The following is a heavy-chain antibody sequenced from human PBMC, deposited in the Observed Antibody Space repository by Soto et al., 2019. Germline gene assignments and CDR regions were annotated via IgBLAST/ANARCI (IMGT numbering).Heavy chain of an antibody. CDR1: GYSFTSYW. V-gene: IGHV5-51*01. Sequence: GESLKISCKGSGYSFTSYWIGWVRQMPGKGLEWMGIIYPGDSDTRYSPSFQGQVTILADKSISTAYLQWSSLKASDTAMYYCARSPGYCSSTSCYEDYYGMDVWGQGTTVTVSS. CDR3: ARSPGYCSSTSCYEDYYGMDV. D-gene: IGHD2-2*01. J-gene: IGHJ6*02. CDR2: IYPGDSDT.